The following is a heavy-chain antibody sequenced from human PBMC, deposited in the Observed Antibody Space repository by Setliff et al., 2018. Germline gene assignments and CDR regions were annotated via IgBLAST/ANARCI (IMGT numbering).Heavy chain of an antibody. CDR1: GFTFSSYW. D-gene: IGHD3-10*01. CDR3: ARDLSCRSDY. V-gene: IGHV3-74*03. Sequence: GGSLRLSCAASGFTFSSYWMHWVRQAPGKGLVWVSRLNEDGSTTTYADSVKGRFTISRDNAKNTLYLQMNSLRAEDTAVYYCARDLSCRSDYWGQGTLVTVSS. J-gene: IGHJ4*02. CDR2: LNEDGSTT.